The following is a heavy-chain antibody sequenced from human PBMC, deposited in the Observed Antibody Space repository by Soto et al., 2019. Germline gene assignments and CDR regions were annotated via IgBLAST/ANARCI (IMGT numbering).Heavy chain of an antibody. Sequence: GGSLRLSCAASGFTFSNAWINWVRQAPGKGLEWVGRVKSKNDGGTTDFAAPVKGRFTISRDNAKNTLYLQMNSLRAEDTAVYYCSLGTYTSSSWAPHAEYFQHWGQGTLVTVS. CDR3: SLGTYTSSSWAPHAEYFQH. D-gene: IGHD6-13*01. V-gene: IGHV3-15*07. J-gene: IGHJ1*01. CDR2: VKSKNDGGTT. CDR1: GFTFSNAW.